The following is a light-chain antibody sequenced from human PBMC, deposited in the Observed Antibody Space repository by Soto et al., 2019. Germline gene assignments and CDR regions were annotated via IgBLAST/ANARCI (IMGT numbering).Light chain of an antibody. CDR1: SGSVSTSYH. Sequence: QTVVIQEPSFSVSPGGTVTLTCGLSSGSVSTSYHPSWYQQTPGQPPRTLVYNTNTRSSGVPDRFSGSILGDKAALTITGAQADDESDYYCVLYVGSGLWVFGGGTKLTVL. CDR3: VLYVGSGLWV. V-gene: IGLV8-61*01. J-gene: IGLJ3*02. CDR2: NTN.